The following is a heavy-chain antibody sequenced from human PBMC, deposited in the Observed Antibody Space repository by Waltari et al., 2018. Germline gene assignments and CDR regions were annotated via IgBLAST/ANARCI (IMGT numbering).Heavy chain of an antibody. CDR2: MKTDGTSI. CDR1: GFSTDYW. V-gene: IGHV3-74*03. Sequence: EVQLVESGGGLVQPGWSLRLSCAASGFSTDYWLDWVRQAPGKGLVWVSRMKTDGTSITYADSVKGRFTISRDSAKNTYYLQMNGLRAEDTAVYYCTTNPGYWGQGTLVTVSS. CDR3: TTNPGY. J-gene: IGHJ4*02.